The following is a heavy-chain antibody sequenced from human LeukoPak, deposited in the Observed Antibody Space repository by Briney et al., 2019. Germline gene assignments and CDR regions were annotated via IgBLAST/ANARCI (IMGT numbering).Heavy chain of an antibody. D-gene: IGHD2-2*01. Sequence: SVKVSCKASGGTFSSYAISWVRQAPGQGLEWMGGIIPIFGTANYAQKFQGRVTITADESTSTAYMELSSLRSEDTAVYYCARGDYCSSTSCSRYFDYWGQGTLVTVSS. CDR1: GGTFSSYA. CDR2: IIPIFGTA. J-gene: IGHJ4*02. CDR3: ARGDYCSSTSCSRYFDY. V-gene: IGHV1-69*01.